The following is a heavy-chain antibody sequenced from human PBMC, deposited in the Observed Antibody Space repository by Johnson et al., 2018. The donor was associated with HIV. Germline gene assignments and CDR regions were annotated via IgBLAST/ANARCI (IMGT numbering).Heavy chain of an antibody. V-gene: IGHV3-15*01. CDR2: VKGATAGATI. Sequence: VQLVESGGGLVKPGGSLRLSCAASGFSFNDAWMYWIRQTPGQGVEWVGRVKGATAGATIDNAASVKGRFTISRDDSKTIAYLQMNNLKNEDTAVYYCTRGGVSFCMHACDIWGQGTMVTVSS. CDR1: GFSFNDAW. D-gene: IGHD2-8*01. CDR3: TRGGVSFCMHACDI. J-gene: IGHJ3*02.